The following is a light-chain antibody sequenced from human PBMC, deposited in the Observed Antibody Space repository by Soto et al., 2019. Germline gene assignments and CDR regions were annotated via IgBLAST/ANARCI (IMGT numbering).Light chain of an antibody. V-gene: IGLV2-14*01. CDR2: EVT. CDR1: RSDIGGHNY. CDR3: SSYTTTSTVV. Sequence: QSALTQPASVSGSPGQSIPVSCTGTRSDIGGHNYVSWSQQHPGKVPKLIIYEVTNRPSGVSNRFSGSKSGNTASLTVSGLQAEDEADYYCSSYTTTSTVVFGGGTKVTVL. J-gene: IGLJ2*01.